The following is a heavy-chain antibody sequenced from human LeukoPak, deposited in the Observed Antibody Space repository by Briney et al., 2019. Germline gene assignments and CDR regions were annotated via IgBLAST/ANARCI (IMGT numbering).Heavy chain of an antibody. V-gene: IGHV1-69*13. Sequence: GASVKVSCKASGGTFSSYAISWVRQAPGQGLEWMGGIIPIFGTANYAQKFQGRVTITADESTSTVYMELSGLRSEDTAVYYCARAVFSSGRRSFDYWGQGTLVTVSS. CDR3: ARAVFSSGRRSFDY. CDR1: GGTFSSYA. J-gene: IGHJ4*02. D-gene: IGHD6-19*01. CDR2: IIPIFGTA.